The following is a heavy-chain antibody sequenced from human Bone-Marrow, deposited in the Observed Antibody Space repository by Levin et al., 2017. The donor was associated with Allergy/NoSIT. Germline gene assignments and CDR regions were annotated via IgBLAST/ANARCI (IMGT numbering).Heavy chain of an antibody. CDR3: AKDMSSSGWYLDY. CDR2: ISWNSGSI. J-gene: IGHJ4*02. Sequence: GGSLRLSCAASGFTFDDYAMHWVRQAPGKGLEWVSGISWNSGSIGYADSVKGRFTISRDNAKNSLYLQMNSLRAEDTALYYCAKDMSSSGWYLDYWGQGTLVTVSS. V-gene: IGHV3-9*01. CDR1: GFTFDDYA. D-gene: IGHD6-19*01.